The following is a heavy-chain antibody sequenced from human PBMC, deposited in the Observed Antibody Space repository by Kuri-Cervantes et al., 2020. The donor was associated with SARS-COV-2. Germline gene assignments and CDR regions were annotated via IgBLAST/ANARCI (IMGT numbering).Heavy chain of an antibody. J-gene: IGHJ4*02. V-gene: IGHV1-8*01. CDR1: ETTFPNYD. Sequence: ASVKVSCKAPETTFPNYDINWARQATGQGLEWMGMVKTNSGNTLYAQFFQGRVTMTRDTSTSTVYMELSSLTSEDTAIYYCYCAPKEGFDSWGQGTLVTVSS. CDR3: YCAPKEGFDS. D-gene: IGHD2-21*01. CDR2: VKTNSGNT.